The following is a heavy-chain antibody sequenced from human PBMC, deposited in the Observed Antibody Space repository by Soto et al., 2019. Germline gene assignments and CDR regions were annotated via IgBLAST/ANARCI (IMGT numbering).Heavy chain of an antibody. V-gene: IGHV4-30-4*01. CDR3: ARSPHGSRDY. Sequence: SETLSLTCTVSGGSISSGDYYWSWIRQPPGKGLEWIGYIYYSGSTYYNPSLKSRVTISVDTPKNQFSLKLSSVTAADTAVYYCARSPHGSRDYWGQGTLVTVSS. CDR1: GGSISSGDYY. J-gene: IGHJ4*02. D-gene: IGHD1-26*01. CDR2: IYYSGST.